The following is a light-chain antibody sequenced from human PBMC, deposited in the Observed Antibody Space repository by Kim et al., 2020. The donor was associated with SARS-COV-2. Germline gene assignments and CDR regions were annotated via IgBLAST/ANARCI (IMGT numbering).Light chain of an antibody. CDR3: CSYAGSSWV. V-gene: IGLV2-11*01. CDR2: DVS. CDR1: SSVVGGYNY. Sequence: PGPSITSSCTGASSVVGGYNYVSWYQRHPGQAPKLMIYDVSKRPSGVPDRFSGSKSGNTASLTISGLQAEDEADYYCCSYAGSSWVFGGGTQLTVL. J-gene: IGLJ3*02.